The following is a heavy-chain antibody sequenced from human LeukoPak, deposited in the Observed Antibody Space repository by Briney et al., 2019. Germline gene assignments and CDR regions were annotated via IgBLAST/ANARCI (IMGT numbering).Heavy chain of an antibody. J-gene: IGHJ4*02. V-gene: IGHV3-30*04. D-gene: IGHD3/OR15-3a*01. CDR2: ISYDGSNK. CDR3: AKDGTGLYYFDY. CDR1: GFTFSSYA. Sequence: GGSLRLSCAASGFTFSSYAMHWVRQAPGKGLEWVAVISYDGSNKYYADSVKGRFTISRDNSKNTLYLQMNSLRAEDTAVYYCAKDGTGLYYFDYWGQGTLVTASS.